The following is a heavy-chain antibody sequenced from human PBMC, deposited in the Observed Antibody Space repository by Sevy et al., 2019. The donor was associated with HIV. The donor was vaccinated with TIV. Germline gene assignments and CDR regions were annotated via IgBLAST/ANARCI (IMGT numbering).Heavy chain of an antibody. D-gene: IGHD6-13*01. V-gene: IGHV3-9*01. CDR3: AKVRPGQQAGGDYFDY. J-gene: IGHJ4*02. CDR2: ISWNSGSI. CDR1: GFTFDDYA. Sequence: GGSLRLSCAASGFTFDDYAMHWIRQAPGKGLEWVSGISWNSGSIGYADSVKGRFTISRDNAKNSLYLQMNSLRAEDTALHYWAKVRPGQQAGGDYFDYWGQGTLVTVSS.